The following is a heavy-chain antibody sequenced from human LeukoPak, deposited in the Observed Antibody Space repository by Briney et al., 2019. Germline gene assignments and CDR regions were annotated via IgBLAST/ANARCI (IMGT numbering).Heavy chain of an antibody. D-gene: IGHD2-15*01. V-gene: IGHV1-2*02. CDR2: INPNSGGT. J-gene: IGHJ5*02. CDR1: GYTFTGYY. Sequence: ASVKVSFKASGYTFTGYYMHWVRRAPGQGLEWMGWINPNSGGTNYAQKFQGRVTMTRDTSISTAYMELSRLRSDDTAVYYCARDLERVVVVAATQIGFDPWGQGTLVTVSS. CDR3: ARDLERVVVVAATQIGFDP.